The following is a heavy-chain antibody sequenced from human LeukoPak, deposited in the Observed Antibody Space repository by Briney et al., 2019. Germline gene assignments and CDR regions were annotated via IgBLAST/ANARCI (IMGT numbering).Heavy chain of an antibody. CDR3: ARIDGPTVYTNCMDL. J-gene: IGHJ6*03. CDR2: ISPGSGTI. Sequence: PGGSLRLSCAASGFTFNRRGMNWVRHPPGKGLEWVSYISPGSGTIHYAESVKGRFTVSRDDAKNSLYLQMNTLRAEDTAVYYCARIDGPTVYTNCMDLWGKGTTVTVAS. CDR1: GFTFNRRG. D-gene: IGHD3-16*01. V-gene: IGHV3-48*04.